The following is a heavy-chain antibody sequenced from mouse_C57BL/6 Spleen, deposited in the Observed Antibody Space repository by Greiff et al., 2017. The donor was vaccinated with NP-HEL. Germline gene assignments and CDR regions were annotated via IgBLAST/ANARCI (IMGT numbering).Heavy chain of an antibody. D-gene: IGHD3-2*02. V-gene: IGHV7-3*01. CDR2: IRHKANGYTT. CDR1: GFTFTDYY. CDR3: ARSSPYCSCSWFAY. J-gene: IGHJ3*01. Sequence: EVKLVESGGGLVQPGGSLSLSCAASGFTFTDYYMSWVRQPPGKALEWLGFIRHKANGYTTEYSASGKGRFTVSRDYSQSILHLQMLASKADDSATCFSARSSPYCSCSWFAYWGQGTLVTVSA.